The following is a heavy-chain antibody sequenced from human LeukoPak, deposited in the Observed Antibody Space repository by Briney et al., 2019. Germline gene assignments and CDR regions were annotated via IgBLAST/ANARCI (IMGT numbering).Heavy chain of an antibody. CDR1: GFTVSSNY. Sequence: GGSLRLSCAASGFTVSSNYMSWVRQAPGKGLEWVSYISSSGSTIYYADSVKGRFTISRDNAKNSLYLQMNSLRAEDTAVYYCAREPTTVTTDDAFDIWGQGTMVTVSS. J-gene: IGHJ3*02. CDR2: ISSSGSTI. D-gene: IGHD4-17*01. CDR3: AREPTTVTTDDAFDI. V-gene: IGHV3-11*04.